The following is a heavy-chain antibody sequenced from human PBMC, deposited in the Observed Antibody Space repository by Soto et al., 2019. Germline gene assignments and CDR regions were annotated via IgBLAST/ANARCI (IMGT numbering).Heavy chain of an antibody. D-gene: IGHD3-10*01. CDR1: GFTFSDYY. V-gene: IGHV3-11*06. CDR3: ARGSMVRGYNWFDP. J-gene: IGHJ5*02. CDR2: ISSSSSYT. Sequence: GGSLRLSCAASGFTFSDYYMSWIRQAPGKGLEWVSYISSSSSYTNYADSVKGRFTISRDNAKSSLYLQMNSLRAEDTAVYYCARGSMVRGYNWFDPWGQGTLVTVSS.